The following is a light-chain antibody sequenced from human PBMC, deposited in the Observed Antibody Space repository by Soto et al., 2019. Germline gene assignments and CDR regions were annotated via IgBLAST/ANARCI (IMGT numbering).Light chain of an antibody. V-gene: IGLV2-18*02. CDR3: SSYTSSSTVV. J-gene: IGLJ2*01. CDR1: RSDVGSYNR. CDR2: EVN. Sequence: QSALTQPPSVSGSPGQSVTISCTGTRSDVGSYNRVSWYQQPPGTAPKLMIYEVNNRPSGVPDRFSGSKSGNTASLTISGLQAEDEADYYCSSYTSSSTVVFGGGTKLTVL.